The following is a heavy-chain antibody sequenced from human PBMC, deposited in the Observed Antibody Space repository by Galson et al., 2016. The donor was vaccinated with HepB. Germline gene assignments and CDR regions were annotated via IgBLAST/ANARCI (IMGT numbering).Heavy chain of an antibody. J-gene: IGHJ6*01. V-gene: IGHV3-23*01. CDR2: ISGSGDNT. Sequence: SLRLSCAASGFFFSGRAMSWVRQAPGKGLEWVSVISGSGDNTYYADSVKGRFTISRDNSKNTVYLQMKSLRAEDTAVYYCAKDSGDNDFWSGHYRGIGFRYYGMDVWGQGTTVTVSS. CDR3: AKDSGDNDFWSGHYRGIGFRYYGMDV. CDR1: GFFFSGRA. D-gene: IGHD3-3*01.